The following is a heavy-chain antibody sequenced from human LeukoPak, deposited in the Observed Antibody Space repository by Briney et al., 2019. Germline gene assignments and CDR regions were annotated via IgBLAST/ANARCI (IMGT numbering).Heavy chain of an antibody. J-gene: IGHJ5*02. CDR3: AKDRHRGYYDSSGYYP. V-gene: IGHV3-23*01. Sequence: GSLRLSCAASGFTFSSYAMSWVRPAPGKGLEWVSAISGSGGSTYYADSVKGRFTISRDNSKNTLYLQMNSLRAEDTAVYYCAKDRHRGYYDSSGYYPWGQGTLVTVSS. CDR2: ISGSGGST. D-gene: IGHD3-22*01. CDR1: GFTFSSYA.